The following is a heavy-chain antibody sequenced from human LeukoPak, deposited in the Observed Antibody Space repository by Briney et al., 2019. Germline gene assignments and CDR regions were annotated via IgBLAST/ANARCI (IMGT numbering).Heavy chain of an antibody. CDR1: GGSISSDDYY. Sequence: SETLSLTCTVSGGSISSDDYYWNWIRQPPGKGLEWIGYIYYSGSTYYNPSLKSRLTISVDTSKNQFSLKLSSVTAADTAVYHCARDNRGYYYGSGSNPFDFWGQGTLVTVSS. CDR3: ARDNRGYYYGSGSNPFDF. CDR2: IYYSGST. V-gene: IGHV4-30-4*08. D-gene: IGHD3-10*01. J-gene: IGHJ4*02.